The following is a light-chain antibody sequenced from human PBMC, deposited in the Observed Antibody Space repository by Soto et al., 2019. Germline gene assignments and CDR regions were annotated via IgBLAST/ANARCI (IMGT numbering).Light chain of an antibody. CDR2: DAS. Sequence: EIVMTQSPATLSVSPGERATLSCRASQTVSSNLAWYQQKPGQAPRLLIYDASIRATGIPARFSDSGSETDFTLTISSLEPEDFAVYYCQQRASWVTFGQGTRLEIK. J-gene: IGKJ5*01. CDR3: QQRASWVT. CDR1: QTVSSN. V-gene: IGKV3-11*01.